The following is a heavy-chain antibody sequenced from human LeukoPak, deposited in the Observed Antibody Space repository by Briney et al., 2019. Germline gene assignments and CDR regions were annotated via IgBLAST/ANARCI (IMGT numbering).Heavy chain of an antibody. CDR2: INHSGST. J-gene: IGHJ6*03. V-gene: IGHV4-34*01. CDR3: ARRRCGTSCYYYYYYYYMDV. CDR1: GGSISSYY. Sequence: SETLSLTCTVSGGSISSYYWSWIRQPPGKGLEWIGEINHSGSTNYNPSLKSRVTISVDTSKNQFSLKLSSVTAADTAVYYCARRRCGTSCYYYYYYYYMDVWGKGTTVTVSS. D-gene: IGHD2-2*01.